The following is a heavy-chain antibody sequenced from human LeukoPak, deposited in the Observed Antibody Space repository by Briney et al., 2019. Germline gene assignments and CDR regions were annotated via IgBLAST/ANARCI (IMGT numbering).Heavy chain of an antibody. J-gene: IGHJ4*02. D-gene: IGHD3-10*01. CDR2: ISGSGGGT. Sequence: GGSLRLSCAASGFTFNSCAMSWVRQAPGKGLEWVSSISGSGGGTYYADSVKGRFTISRDNSKNTLYLQMNSLRAEDMAVYYCAKVPYGSGSYSTLDYWGQGTLVTVSS. V-gene: IGHV3-23*01. CDR1: GFTFNSCA. CDR3: AKVPYGSGSYSTLDY.